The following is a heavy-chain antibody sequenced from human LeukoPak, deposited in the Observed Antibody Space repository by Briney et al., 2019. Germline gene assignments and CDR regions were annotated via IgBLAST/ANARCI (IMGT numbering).Heavy chain of an antibody. J-gene: IGHJ5*02. V-gene: IGHV1-8*01. Sequence: ASVKVSCKSSVYTFTSYDINWVRQATGQGLEWMGWMNPNSGNTGYAQKFQGRVTMTRNTSISTAYMELSSLRSEDTAVYYCARRTRRSWFDPWAREPWSPSPQ. CDR3: ARRTRRSWFDP. D-gene: IGHD1-14*01. CDR1: VYTFTSYD. CDR2: MNPNSGNT.